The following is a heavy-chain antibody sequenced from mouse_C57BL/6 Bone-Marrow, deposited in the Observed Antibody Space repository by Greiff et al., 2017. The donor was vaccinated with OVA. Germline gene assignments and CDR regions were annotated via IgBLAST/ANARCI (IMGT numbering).Heavy chain of an antibody. J-gene: IGHJ2*01. V-gene: IGHV5-16*01. D-gene: IGHD3-2*02. CDR3: ARNSSGYNYFDY. CDR2: INYDGSST. CDR1: GFTFSDYY. Sequence: EVNVVESEGGLVQPGSSMKLSCTASGFTFSDYYMAWVRQVPEKGLEWVANINYDGSSTYYLDSLKSRFIISRDNAKNILYLQMSSLKSEDTATYYCARNSSGYNYFDYWGQGTTLTVSS.